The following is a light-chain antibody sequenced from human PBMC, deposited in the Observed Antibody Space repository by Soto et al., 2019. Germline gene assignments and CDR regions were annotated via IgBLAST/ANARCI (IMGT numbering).Light chain of an antibody. J-gene: IGKJ4*01. V-gene: IGKV1-33*01. CDR2: DAS. CDR1: QDISSY. Sequence: DIQMTQSPSSLSASVGDRVTITCQASQDISSYLNWYQQKPGKAPKLLIYDASNLETGVPSRFSGSGSGTDFTFTISSLQPEDIATYYCQQYDKFLTFGGGTKVEIK. CDR3: QQYDKFLT.